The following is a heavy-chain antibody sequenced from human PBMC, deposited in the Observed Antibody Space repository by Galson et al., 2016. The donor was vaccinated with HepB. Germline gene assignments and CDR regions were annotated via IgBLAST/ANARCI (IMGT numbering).Heavy chain of an antibody. D-gene: IGHD4-17*01. J-gene: IGHJ3*01. CDR1: GGSISSGDYY. Sequence: TLSLTCTVSGGSISSGDYYWTWIRQRPGKGLEWIGYIYSSGYSYSNPSLKSRLALSADTSKNQFSLKLNSVTAADTAVYYCARDSSSGLRTFDVWGQGRMVTVSS. V-gene: IGHV4-31*03. CDR3: ARDSSSGLRTFDV. CDR2: IYSSGYS.